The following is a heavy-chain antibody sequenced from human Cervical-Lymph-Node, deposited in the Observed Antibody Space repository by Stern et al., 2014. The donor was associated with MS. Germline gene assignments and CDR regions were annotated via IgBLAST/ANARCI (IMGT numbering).Heavy chain of an antibody. J-gene: IGHJ6*02. Sequence: QVKLVQSGAAVKKPGSSVKVSCKASGVTFSTYAISWVRQAPGQGLEWMGGIIPIFGTANYAQKFQGRVTIIADESTSTVYMELSSLRSEDAAVYYCARKLCSGGSCYFYGMDVWGQGTTVTVSS. V-gene: IGHV1-69*01. D-gene: IGHD2-15*01. CDR3: ARKLCSGGSCYFYGMDV. CDR2: IIPIFGTA. CDR1: GVTFSTYA.